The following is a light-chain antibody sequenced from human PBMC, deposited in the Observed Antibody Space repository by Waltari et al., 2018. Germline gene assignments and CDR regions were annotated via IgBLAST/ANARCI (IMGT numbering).Light chain of an antibody. J-gene: IGLJ3*02. CDR3: SSFTSSSTWV. V-gene: IGLV2-14*01. CDR1: SSDVGGYNY. Sequence: QSALTQPASVSGSPGQSITISCTGTSSDVGGYNYVSWYQQHPGKAPKLMIYDVNNRPSAVSTRFSGSKSGNTASLTISGLQAEDEADYYCSSFTSSSTWVFGGGTKLTVL. CDR2: DVN.